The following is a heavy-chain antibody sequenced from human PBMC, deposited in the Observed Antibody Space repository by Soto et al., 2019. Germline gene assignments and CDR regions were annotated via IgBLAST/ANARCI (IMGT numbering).Heavy chain of an antibody. CDR2: IVPFFGTS. CDR1: GNSFSTHG. J-gene: IGHJ4*02. D-gene: IGHD3-22*01. CDR3: SSTTYFSDGSGRYHFDQ. Sequence: QVQLVQSGAEVRRPGSSVRVSCKASGNSFSTHGVSWVRQAPGQGLEWVGGIVPFFGTSKYAQKLQGRITITADESTGTAYLDLSLIRSEDTDIDYCSSTTYFSDGSGRYHFDQGGQGTLGAVAS. V-gene: IGHV1-69*01.